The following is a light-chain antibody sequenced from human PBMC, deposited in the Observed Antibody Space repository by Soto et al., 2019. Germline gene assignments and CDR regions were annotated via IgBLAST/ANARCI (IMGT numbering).Light chain of an antibody. CDR1: GSNIGAGYD. CDR3: HSYDSSLNGYV. Sequence: QPVLTQPPSVSGAPGQRVTISCTGSGSNIGAGYDVHWYQQLPGTAPKLLIYGNDNRPSGVSDRFSGSKSGTSASLAITGLQAKDEADYYCHSYDSSLNGYVFGTGTKLTVL. J-gene: IGLJ1*01. V-gene: IGLV1-40*01. CDR2: GND.